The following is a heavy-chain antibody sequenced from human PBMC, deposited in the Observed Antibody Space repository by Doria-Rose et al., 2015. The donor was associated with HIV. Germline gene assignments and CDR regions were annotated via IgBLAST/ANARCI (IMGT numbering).Heavy chain of an antibody. CDR3: ARAVRNGWNELEDC. V-gene: IGHV1-46*01. CDR2: INPSDSTT. Sequence: QVQLVESGAEVEKPGASVRVSCKASGFTFTSYYVHWVRQAPGQGLEWMGIINPSDSTTSYAQKFQGRVTLTRDTSTSTVYMELSSLRSEDSAVYYCARAVRNGWNELEDCWGQGTLVTVSS. CDR1: GFTFTSYY. D-gene: IGHD1-1*01. J-gene: IGHJ4*02.